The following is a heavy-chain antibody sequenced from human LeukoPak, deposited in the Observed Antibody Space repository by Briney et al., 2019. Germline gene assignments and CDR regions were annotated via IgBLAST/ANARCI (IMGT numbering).Heavy chain of an antibody. D-gene: IGHD3-22*01. CDR1: GFTFSSYS. J-gene: IGHJ4*02. Sequence: GGSLRLSCAASGFTFSSYSMNWVRQAPGKGLEWVSYISSSSSTIYYADSVKGRFTISRDNAKNSLYLQMNSLRAEDTAVYYCARDTYYYDSSGYSYWGQGTLVTVSS. CDR2: ISSSSSTI. CDR3: ARDTYYYDSSGYSY. V-gene: IGHV3-48*04.